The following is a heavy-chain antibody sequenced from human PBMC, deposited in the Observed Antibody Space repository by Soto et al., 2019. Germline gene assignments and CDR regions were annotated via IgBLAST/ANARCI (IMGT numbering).Heavy chain of an antibody. V-gene: IGHV3-33*01. Sequence: QVQLVESGGGVVQPGRSLRLSCAASGFTFSSYGMHWVRQAPGKGLEWVAVIWYDGSNKYYADSVKGRFTISRDNSKNTLYLQMNSLRAEDTAVYYCARDHGQWELFIDYWGQGTLVTVSS. D-gene: IGHD1-26*01. CDR1: GFTFSSYG. J-gene: IGHJ4*02. CDR2: IWYDGSNK. CDR3: ARDHGQWELFIDY.